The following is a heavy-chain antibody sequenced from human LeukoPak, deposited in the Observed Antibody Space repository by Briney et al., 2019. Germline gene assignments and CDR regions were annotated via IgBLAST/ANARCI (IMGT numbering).Heavy chain of an antibody. CDR1: GLTFSNYW. V-gene: IGHV4-39*01. J-gene: IGHJ4*02. Sequence: PGGSLRLSCAASGLTFSNYWMDWVRQPPGKGLEWIGSIYYSGSTYYNPSLKSRVTISVDTSKNQFSLKLSSVTAADTAVYYCAMDSFLEWLFDYWGQGTLVTVSS. CDR2: IYYSGST. D-gene: IGHD3-3*02. CDR3: AMDSFLEWLFDY.